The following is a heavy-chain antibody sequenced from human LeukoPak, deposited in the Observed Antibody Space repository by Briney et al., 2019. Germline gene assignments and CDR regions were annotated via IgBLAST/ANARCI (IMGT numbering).Heavy chain of an antibody. CDR2: ISGSGGST. D-gene: IGHD3-22*01. J-gene: IGHJ4*02. CDR3: AKDAKPTLSYYYDSSGYPPFDY. CDR1: GFTFSSYA. V-gene: IGHV3-23*01. Sequence: PGGSLRLSCAASGFTFSSYAMSWVRQAPGKGLEWVSAISGSGGSTYYADSVKGRFTISRDNSKNTLYLQMNSLRAEDTAVYYCAKDAKPTLSYYYDSSGYPPFDYWGQGTLVTVSS.